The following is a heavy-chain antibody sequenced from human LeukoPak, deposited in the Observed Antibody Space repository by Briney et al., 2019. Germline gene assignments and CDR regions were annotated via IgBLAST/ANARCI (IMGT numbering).Heavy chain of an antibody. CDR3: ARPSPKLETTASPGFAP. CDR2: IYYSGRT. J-gene: IGHJ5*02. V-gene: IGHV4-39*01. D-gene: IGHD1-1*01. CDR1: GDSISTSNNY. Sequence: SETLSLTCTVSGDSISTSNNYWGWVRQPPGERLEWLGSIYYSGRTYYNPSLKSRVTVSVDTSKNQFSLNLYSVTAADTAVYYCARPSPKLETTASPGFAPGGREPRVTVSS.